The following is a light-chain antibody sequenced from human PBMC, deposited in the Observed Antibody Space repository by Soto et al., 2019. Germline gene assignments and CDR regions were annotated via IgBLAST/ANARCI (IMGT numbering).Light chain of an antibody. J-gene: IGKJ1*01. V-gene: IGKV3-20*01. CDR2: GAS. CDR1: QSVGSDF. Sequence: AAVSLKNSQSVGSDFLAWYQQKPGQAPRILIFGASGRATGIPDRFSGSFFWTDVTVIRSRLELADFAVYRCPEHGSSPWTCGEGTKVDI. CDR3: PEHGSSPWT.